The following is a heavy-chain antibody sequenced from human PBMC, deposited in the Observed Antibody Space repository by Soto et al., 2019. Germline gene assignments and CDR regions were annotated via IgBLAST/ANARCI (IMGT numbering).Heavy chain of an antibody. CDR3: ARESTSTTAPDY. CDR1: GYTFTSYS. D-gene: IGHD4-17*01. Sequence: ASVKVSCKASGYTFTSYSMHWVRQAPGQRLEWMGWFNAGSGNTKYSQKFKGRVTITMDTSATTAYMERSRMRYEDTAVYYCARESTSTTAPDYWGQGHLVTVSS. CDR2: FNAGSGNT. J-gene: IGHJ4*02. V-gene: IGHV1-3*01.